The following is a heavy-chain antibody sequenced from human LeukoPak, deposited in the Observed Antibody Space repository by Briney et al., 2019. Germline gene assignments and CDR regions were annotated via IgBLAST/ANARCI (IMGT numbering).Heavy chain of an antibody. J-gene: IGHJ4*02. CDR1: GGSISSYY. CDR2: IYYNGKT. D-gene: IGHD6-6*01. CDR3: ARCGPYSSSGGGNHFDY. Sequence: PSETLSLTCTVSGGSISSYYWSWTRQPPGKGLEWIGYIYYNGKTNYNPSLKSRVTISVDTSKSQFSLKLSSVTAADTAVYYCARCGPYSSSGGGNHFDYWGQGTLVTVSS. V-gene: IGHV4-59*12.